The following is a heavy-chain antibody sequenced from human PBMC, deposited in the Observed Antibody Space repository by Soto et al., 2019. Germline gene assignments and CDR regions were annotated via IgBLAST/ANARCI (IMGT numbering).Heavy chain of an antibody. CDR3: ARSYSSGRYYFDY. CDR2: IFSNDEK. J-gene: IGHJ4*02. V-gene: IGHV2-26*01. Sequence: QVTLKESGPVLVKPTETLTLTCTVSGFSLSNARMGVSWIRQPPGKALEWLAHIFSNDEKSYSTSLKSRLTISKDTSKSQVVLTMTNMDPVDTATYYCARSYSSGRYYFDYWGQGTLVTVSS. D-gene: IGHD6-19*01. CDR1: GFSLSNARMG.